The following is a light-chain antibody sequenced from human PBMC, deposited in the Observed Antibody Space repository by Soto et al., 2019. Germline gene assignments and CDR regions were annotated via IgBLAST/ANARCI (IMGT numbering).Light chain of an antibody. J-gene: IGKJ2*01. Sequence: DIVMTQSPDSLAVSLGERATINCKSSQSVLYSSNNKNYLAWYQQKPGQPPKLLIYWASTRESGVPDRFSGSGSGTDFTLTISRLQAEDVAVYYGQQYYSTPPTFGQGTKLEIK. CDR1: QSVLYSSNNKNY. CDR3: QQYYSTPPT. V-gene: IGKV4-1*01. CDR2: WAS.